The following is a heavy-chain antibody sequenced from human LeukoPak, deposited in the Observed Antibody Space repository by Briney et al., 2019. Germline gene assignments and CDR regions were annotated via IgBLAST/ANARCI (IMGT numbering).Heavy chain of an antibody. J-gene: IGHJ3*02. V-gene: IGHV3-7*01. CDR3: AGGDASDM. Sequence: PGGSLRLSCAASGFTFSSYWMSWFRQAPGKGLEWVANIKQDGSVKQYVDSVKGRFSISRDNARNSLYLQMNSLRAEDTAVYYCAGGDASDMWGQGTMVTVSS. CDR1: GFTFSSYW. CDR2: IKQDGSVK.